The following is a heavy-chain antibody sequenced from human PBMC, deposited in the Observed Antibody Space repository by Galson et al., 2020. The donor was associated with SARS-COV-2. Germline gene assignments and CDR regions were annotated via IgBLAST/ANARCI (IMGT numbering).Heavy chain of an antibody. CDR3: VRSYSSSWYSPTYYYGLDL. V-gene: IGHV4-39*07. CDR1: GGSITSGSYY. CDR2: IYHSGGT. J-gene: IGHJ6*02. Sequence: SETLSLTCTVSGGSITSGSYYWGWIRQSPGRGREWIGSIYHSGGTNYNPSFKSRVTISVDTSKNQFSLKLTSVTAADSALYFCVRSYSSSWYSPTYYYGLDLWGQGTTVTVSS. D-gene: IGHD6-13*01.